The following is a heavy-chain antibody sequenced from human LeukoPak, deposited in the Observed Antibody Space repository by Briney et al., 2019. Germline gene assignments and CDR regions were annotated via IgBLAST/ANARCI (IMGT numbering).Heavy chain of an antibody. CDR1: GYTFTDYY. J-gene: IGHJ3*02. D-gene: IGHD4-17*01. CDR3: AIRDYGDRDPFDI. Sequence: ASVKVSCKASGYTFTDYYIHWVRQAPGQGLEWLGWINPNSAATYSPQKFQGRVTMTRDTSISTAYMDLSRLRSDDTALYYCAIRDYGDRDPFDIWDQGTMVTVSS. CDR2: INPNSAAT. V-gene: IGHV1-2*02.